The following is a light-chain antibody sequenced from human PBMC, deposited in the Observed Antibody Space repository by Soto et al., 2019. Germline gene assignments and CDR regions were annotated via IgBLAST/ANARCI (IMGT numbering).Light chain of an antibody. CDR2: SSS. J-gene: IGKJ4*01. CDR1: QSLSSSF. V-gene: IGKV3-20*01. Sequence: EIVLTQSPGILSLSPGERAILSCRASQSLSSSFLAWYQQKPGQAPRLLIYSSSNRATGIPDRFSGGGSGTDFTLTISRLEPADFAVYYCQQYGRSPLTFGGGTKVDIK. CDR3: QQYGRSPLT.